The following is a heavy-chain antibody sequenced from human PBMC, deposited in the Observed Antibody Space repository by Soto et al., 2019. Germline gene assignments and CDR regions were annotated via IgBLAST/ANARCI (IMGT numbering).Heavy chain of an antibody. CDR3: ARDRGRAWARSLDY. CDR2: ISYDGSNK. J-gene: IGHJ4*02. CDR1: GFTFSTYA. D-gene: IGHD6-13*01. Sequence: PGGSLRLSCAASGFTFSTYAMHWVRQAPGKGLEWVAVISYDGSNKYYADSVKGRFAISRDNSKNTLYVQMNSLRAEDTAVYYCARDRGRAWARSLDYRGQGTPVTVLL. V-gene: IGHV3-30*09.